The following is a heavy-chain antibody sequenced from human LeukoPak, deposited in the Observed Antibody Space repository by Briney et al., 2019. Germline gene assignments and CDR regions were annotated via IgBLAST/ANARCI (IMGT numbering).Heavy chain of an antibody. V-gene: IGHV3-9*01. CDR1: GFTFDDYA. CDR3: ARGTDCSSTSCYPLFDY. J-gene: IGHJ4*02. D-gene: IGHD2-2*01. Sequence: AGGSLRLSCAASGFTFDDYAMHWVRQAPGKGLEWVSGISWNSGNIGYADSVKGRFTISRDNAKNSLFLQMNSLRSDDTAVYYCARGTDCSSTSCYPLFDYWGQGTLVTVSS. CDR2: ISWNSGNI.